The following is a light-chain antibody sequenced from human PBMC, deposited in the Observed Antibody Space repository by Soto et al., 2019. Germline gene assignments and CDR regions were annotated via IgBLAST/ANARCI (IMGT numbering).Light chain of an antibody. J-gene: IGLJ2*01. CDR2: DVT. CDR1: SSDVGGYNY. CDR3: SSYTSSSTLVV. Sequence: QSALTQPASVSGSPGQSITISCTGTSSDVGGYNYVSWYQQHPGKVPKLMIYDVTNRPSGVSNRFSSSKSGNTPSLTISGLQAEDEADYYCSSYTSSSTLVVFGGGTQLTVL. V-gene: IGLV2-14*01.